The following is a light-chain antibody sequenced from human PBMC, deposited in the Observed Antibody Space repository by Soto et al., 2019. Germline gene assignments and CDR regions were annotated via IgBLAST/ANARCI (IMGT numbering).Light chain of an antibody. Sequence: QSVLTQPASVSGSPGQSITISCTGTSSDVGGYNYVSWYQQHPGKVPKLMIYDVSYRPSGVSNRFSGSKSGNTASLTISGLQAEDEADYHCTSYSSSHVLFGGGTKLTVL. J-gene: IGLJ2*01. CDR1: SSDVGGYNY. CDR3: TSYSSSHVL. CDR2: DVS. V-gene: IGLV2-14*01.